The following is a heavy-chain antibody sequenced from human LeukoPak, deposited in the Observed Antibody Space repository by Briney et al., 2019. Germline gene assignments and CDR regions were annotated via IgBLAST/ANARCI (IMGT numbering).Heavy chain of an antibody. V-gene: IGHV5-51*01. CDR1: GYNFTSYW. D-gene: IGHD2-15*01. J-gene: IGHJ5*02. Sequence: GESLKISCKGSGYNFTSYWVGWVRQLPGKGLEWMGIIYPGDSDTRYNPSFQGQVTISADKSISTAYLQWSSLKASDTAMYYCARQHCSGGSCYSISWGQGTLVTVSS. CDR3: ARQHCSGGSCYSIS. CDR2: IYPGDSDT.